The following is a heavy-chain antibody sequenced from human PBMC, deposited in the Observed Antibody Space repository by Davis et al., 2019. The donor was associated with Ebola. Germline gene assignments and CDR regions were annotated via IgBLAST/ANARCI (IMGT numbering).Heavy chain of an antibody. V-gene: IGHV3-23*01. CDR3: ARDPKYYYDSGGYFYESYHYYGMDV. Sequence: PGGSLRLSCAASGFTFSSYAMSWVRQAPGKGLEWVSAISGSGGSTYYADSVKGRFTISRDNSKSTLYLQMNSLRTEDTALYYCARDPKYYYDSGGYFYESYHYYGMDVWGQGTTVTVSS. CDR2: ISGSGGST. D-gene: IGHD3-22*01. J-gene: IGHJ6*02. CDR1: GFTFSSYA.